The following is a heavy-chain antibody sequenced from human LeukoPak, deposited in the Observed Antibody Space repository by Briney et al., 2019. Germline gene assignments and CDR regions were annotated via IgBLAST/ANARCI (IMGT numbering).Heavy chain of an antibody. Sequence: PGGSLRLSCAASGFTFSSYGMNWVRQAPGKGLEWVAFIRYDGSNKYYADSVKGRFTISRDNSKNTLYLQMNSLRAEDTAVYYCAKDLGYCSSTSCLGGRFDYWGQGTLVTVSS. D-gene: IGHD2-2*01. CDR2: IRYDGSNK. CDR3: AKDLGYCSSTSCLGGRFDY. CDR1: GFTFSSYG. V-gene: IGHV3-30*02. J-gene: IGHJ4*02.